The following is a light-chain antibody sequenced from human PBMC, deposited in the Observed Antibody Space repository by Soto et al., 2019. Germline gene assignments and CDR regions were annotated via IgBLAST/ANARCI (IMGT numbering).Light chain of an antibody. CDR1: RTINTY. CDR3: QQYYSYLT. CDR2: GAS. V-gene: IGKV1-39*01. Sequence: DVRMTQSPSSLSASVGDTITITCRASRTINTYLNWFQQKPGEPPRLLIYGASTLHDGVPSRFSGSGSGTDFTLTISCLQSEDFATYYCQQYYSYLTFGQGTKVDIK. J-gene: IGKJ1*01.